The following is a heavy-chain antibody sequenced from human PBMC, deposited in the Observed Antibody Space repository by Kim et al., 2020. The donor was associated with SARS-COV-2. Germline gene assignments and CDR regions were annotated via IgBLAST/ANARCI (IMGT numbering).Heavy chain of an antibody. CDR1: GGSVSSGSYF. Sequence: SETLSLTCTVSGGSVSSGSYFWSWIRQPPGKGLEWIGYIYYSGNTNYNPCLKSRVTMSVDTSKNQFSLKLRSVTAADTAVYYCARAPNDFWSGYPYYFDYWGQGTLVTVSP. V-gene: IGHV4-61*01. CDR2: IYYSGNT. J-gene: IGHJ4*02. CDR3: ARAPNDFWSGYPYYFDY. D-gene: IGHD3-3*01.